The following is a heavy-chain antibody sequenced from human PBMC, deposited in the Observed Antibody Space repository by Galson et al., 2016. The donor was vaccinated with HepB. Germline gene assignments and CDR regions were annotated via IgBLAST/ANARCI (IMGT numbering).Heavy chain of an antibody. Sequence: SVKVSCKVSGSTLTELSIHWVRQAPGKGLEWMGGFGPEDGETGNAQKFQGRVTLTEDTSTDTAYMELTNLSSEDTAVYYCATGRDSSGWYGGGHWGQGTLVTVSS. J-gene: IGHJ4*02. CDR2: FGPEDGET. D-gene: IGHD6-19*01. V-gene: IGHV1-24*01. CDR1: GSTLTELS. CDR3: ATGRDSSGWYGGGH.